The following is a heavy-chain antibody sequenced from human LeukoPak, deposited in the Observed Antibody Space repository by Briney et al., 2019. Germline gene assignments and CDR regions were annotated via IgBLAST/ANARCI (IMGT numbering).Heavy chain of an antibody. J-gene: IGHJ4*02. V-gene: IGHV3-23*01. CDR1: GFTFSSYA. CDR3: AKSSLRFLEWLSFDY. Sequence: PGGSPRLSCAASGFTFSSYAMSWVRQAPGKGLEWVSAISGSGGSTYYADSVKGRFTISRDNSKNTLYLQMNSLRAEDTAVYYCAKSSLRFLEWLSFDYWGQGTLVTVSS. CDR2: ISGSGGST. D-gene: IGHD3-3*01.